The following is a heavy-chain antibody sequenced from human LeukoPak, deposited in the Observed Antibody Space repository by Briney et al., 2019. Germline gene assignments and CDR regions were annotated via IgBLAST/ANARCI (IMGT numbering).Heavy chain of an antibody. CDR2: INHSGST. CDR3: ARLGYGAKDY. J-gene: IGHJ4*02. D-gene: IGHD4-17*01. CDR1: GGSFSGYY. V-gene: IGHV4-34*01. Sequence: PSETLSLTCAVYGGSFSGYYWSWIRQPPGKGLEWIGEINHSGSTNYNPSLKSRVTISVDTSKNQFSLKLSSVTAADTAVYYCARLGYGAKDYWGQGTLVTVSS.